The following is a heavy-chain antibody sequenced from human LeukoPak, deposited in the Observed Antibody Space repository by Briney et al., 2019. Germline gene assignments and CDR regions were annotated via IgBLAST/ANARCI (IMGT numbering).Heavy chain of an antibody. J-gene: IGHJ6*02. V-gene: IGHV3-23*01. CDR3: AKDDYYYYGMDV. CDR1: GFTFSSYA. Sequence: PGGSLRLSCAASGFTFSSYAMTWVRQAPGEGLEWVSAISGSGGRTYSADSVKGRFTISSDNSKNTLYLQMNSLRAEDTAVYYCAKDDYYYYGMDVWGQGTTVTVSS. CDR2: ISGSGGRT.